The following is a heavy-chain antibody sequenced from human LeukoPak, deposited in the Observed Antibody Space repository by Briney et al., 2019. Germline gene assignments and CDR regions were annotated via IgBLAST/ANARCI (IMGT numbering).Heavy chain of an antibody. J-gene: IGHJ3*02. D-gene: IGHD3-22*01. CDR2: INHSGST. CDR1: GGAFSGYY. Sequence: PSETLSLTCAVYGGAFSGYYWGWVRPPPGKGLEWIGEINHSGSTNYNPSLKSRVTISVDTSKNQFSLKLSSVTAADTAVYYCARTVYYDSLQDAFDIWGQGTMVTVSS. V-gene: IGHV4-34*01. CDR3: ARTVYYDSLQDAFDI.